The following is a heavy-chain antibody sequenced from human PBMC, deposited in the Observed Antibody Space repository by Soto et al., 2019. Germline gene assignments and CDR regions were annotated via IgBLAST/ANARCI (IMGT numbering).Heavy chain of an antibody. Sequence: GGSLRLSCAASGFTFSSYGMHWVRQAPGKGLEWVAVISYDGSNKYYADSVKGRFTISRDNSKNTLYLQMNSLRAEDTAVYYCAKGGKDDPEPSPYYYYGMDVWGQGTTVTVSS. V-gene: IGHV3-30*18. CDR3: AKGGKDDPEPSPYYYYGMDV. CDR1: GFTFSSYG. J-gene: IGHJ6*02. CDR2: ISYDGSNK.